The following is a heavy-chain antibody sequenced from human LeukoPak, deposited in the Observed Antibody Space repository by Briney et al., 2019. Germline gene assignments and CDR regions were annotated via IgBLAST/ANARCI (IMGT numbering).Heavy chain of an antibody. Sequence: ASVKVSCKASGYTFTGYYMHWVRQAPGQGLEWMGWINPNSGGTNYAQKFQGRVTMTRDTSISTAYMELSRLRSDDTAVYYCARDYGSGSYYNDNWFDPWGQGTLVTVSS. CDR1: GYTFTGYY. D-gene: IGHD3-10*01. CDR3: ARDYGSGSYYNDNWFDP. J-gene: IGHJ5*02. V-gene: IGHV1-2*02. CDR2: INPNSGGT.